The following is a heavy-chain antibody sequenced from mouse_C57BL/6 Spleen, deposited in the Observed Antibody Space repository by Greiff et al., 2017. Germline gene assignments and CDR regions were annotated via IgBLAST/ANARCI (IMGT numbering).Heavy chain of an antibody. CDR2: INPSSGYT. Sequence: QVQLKQSGAELARPGASVKMSCKASGYNFTSYTMHWVKQRPGQGLEWIGYINPSSGYTKYNQKFKDKATLTADKSSSTAYMQLSSLTSEYSAVYYCARSVMDGYFDYWGQGTTLTVSS. CDR1: GYNFTSYT. CDR3: ARSVMDGYFDY. J-gene: IGHJ2*01. D-gene: IGHD2-3*01. V-gene: IGHV1-4*01.